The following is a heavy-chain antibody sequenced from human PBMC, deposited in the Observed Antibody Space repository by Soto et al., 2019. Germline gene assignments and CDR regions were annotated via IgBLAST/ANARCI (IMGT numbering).Heavy chain of an antibody. J-gene: IGHJ4*02. D-gene: IGHD2-15*01. CDR2: IIPIFGTA. CDR3: ARVVVVAASRVGSYYFDY. Sequence: QVQLVQSGAEVKKPGSSVKVSCKASGGTFSSYAISWVRQAPGQGLEWMGGIIPIFGTANYAQKFQGRVTITADESTSTAYMELSSLRSEDTAVYYCARVVVVAASRVGSYYFDYWGQGTLVTVSS. V-gene: IGHV1-69*12. CDR1: GGTFSSYA.